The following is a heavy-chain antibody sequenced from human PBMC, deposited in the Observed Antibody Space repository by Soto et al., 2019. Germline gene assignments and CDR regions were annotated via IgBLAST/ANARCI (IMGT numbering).Heavy chain of an antibody. CDR1: GFTFSSYS. Sequence: GGSLRLSCAASGFTFSSYSMNWVRQAPGKGLEWVSSISSSSSYIYYADSVKGRFTISRDNARNSLYLQMNSLRAADTAVYYCARAPLTTYYDSSGYYYGGNAFDYWGQGTLVTVSS. J-gene: IGHJ4*02. V-gene: IGHV3-21*04. CDR3: ARAPLTTYYDSSGYYYGGNAFDY. CDR2: ISSSSSYI. D-gene: IGHD3-22*01.